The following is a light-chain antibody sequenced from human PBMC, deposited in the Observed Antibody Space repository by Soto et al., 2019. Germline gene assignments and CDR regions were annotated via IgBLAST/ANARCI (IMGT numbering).Light chain of an antibody. CDR1: QTISSW. CDR2: KAS. V-gene: IGKV1-5*03. Sequence: DIQMTQSPSTLSGSVGDRVTITCRASQTISSWLAWYQQKPGKAPKLLIYKASTLKSGVPSRFSGSGSGTDFTLTISSLQPEDFATYSCQQSYNSPQTFGQGSKVDIK. J-gene: IGKJ1*01. CDR3: QQSYNSPQT.